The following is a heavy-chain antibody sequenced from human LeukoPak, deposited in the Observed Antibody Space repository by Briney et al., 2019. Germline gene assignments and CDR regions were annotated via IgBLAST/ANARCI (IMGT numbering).Heavy chain of an antibody. V-gene: IGHV4-4*07. CDR1: GGSISSYY. D-gene: IGHD5-18*01. CDR2: IYASGST. Sequence: SETLSLTCTVSGGSISSYYWSWIRQPAGKGLEWIGRIYASGSTNYNPSLKSRVTISVDTSKNQFSLKLSSVTAADTAVYYCARVYSYGGWYWYFDLWGRGTLVTVSS. J-gene: IGHJ2*01. CDR3: ARVYSYGGWYWYFDL.